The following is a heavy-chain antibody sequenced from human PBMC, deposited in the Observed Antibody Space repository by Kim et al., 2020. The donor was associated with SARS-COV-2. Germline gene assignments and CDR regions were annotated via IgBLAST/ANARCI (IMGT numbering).Heavy chain of an antibody. CDR1: GGTFSSYA. CDR3: EAGALNRDGYNYLEY. D-gene: IGHD5-12*01. V-gene: IGHV1-69*13. Sequence: SVKVSCKASGGTFSSYAISWVRQAPGQGLEWMGGVIPFSGTTHYAQKFQGRVTMTADEPTGTAYMELSSLRSEDTAAYYCEAGALNRDGYNYLEYWGQGTLLTVSS. CDR2: VIPFSGTT. J-gene: IGHJ4*02.